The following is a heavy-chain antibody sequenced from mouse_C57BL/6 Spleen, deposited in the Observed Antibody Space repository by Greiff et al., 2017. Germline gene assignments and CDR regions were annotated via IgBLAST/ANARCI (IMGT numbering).Heavy chain of an antibody. J-gene: IGHJ2*01. D-gene: IGHD1-1*01. V-gene: IGHV3-8*01. CDR3: ARYRSSYFGC. Sequence: EVQRVESGPGLVKPSQTLSLTCTVTGYSITSDYWNWIRKFPGNKLEYMGYISYSGSTYYNPSLNSRISITRDTSKNQYYLQLNSVTTEDTATYYCARYRSSYFGCWGQGTTLTVAS. CDR1: GYSITSDY. CDR2: ISYSGST.